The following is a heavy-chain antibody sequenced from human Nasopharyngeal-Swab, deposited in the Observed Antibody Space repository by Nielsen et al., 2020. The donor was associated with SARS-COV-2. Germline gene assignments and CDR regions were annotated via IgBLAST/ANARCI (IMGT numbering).Heavy chain of an antibody. V-gene: IGHV3-23*01. CDR2: ISGSGPSA. J-gene: IGHJ6*03. CDR3: AKDRGYCSGATCYDSYYSMDV. CDR1: GFTFNRHV. Sequence: GEPLKISCAASGFTFNRHVMHWVRQAPGKGLEWVSAISGSGPSAYYADSVKGRFIMSRDNSKNLLYLQMNSLSADDTAVYFCAKDRGYCSGATCYDSYYSMDVWGKGTTVTVSS. D-gene: IGHD2-2*01.